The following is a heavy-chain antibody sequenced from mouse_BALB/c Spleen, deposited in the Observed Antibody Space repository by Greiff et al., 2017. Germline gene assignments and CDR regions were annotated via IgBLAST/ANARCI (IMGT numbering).Heavy chain of an antibody. J-gene: IGHJ2*01. CDR1: GYTFTSYW. V-gene: IGHV1-7*01. Sequence: QVQLQQSGAELAKPGASVKMSCKASGYTFTSYWMHWVKQRPGQGLEWIGYINPSTGYTEYNQKFKDKATLTADKSSSTAYMQLSSLTSEDSAVYYCARGDFDYDVGYWGQGTTLTVSS. CDR3: ARGDFDYDVGY. CDR2: INPSTGYT. D-gene: IGHD2-4*01.